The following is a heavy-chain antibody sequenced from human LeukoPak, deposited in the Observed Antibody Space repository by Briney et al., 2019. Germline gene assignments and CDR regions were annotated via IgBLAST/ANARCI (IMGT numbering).Heavy chain of an antibody. Sequence: SETLSLTCTVSGGSISNYYWSWIRQPPGKGLEWIGYIFYTGTTNYNFSLKSRLTISVDTSKNQFSLKLSSVTAADTAVYYCARDFNTVTDFYWYFDLWGRGTLVTVSS. D-gene: IGHD4-17*01. J-gene: IGHJ2*01. CDR1: GGSISNYY. CDR2: IFYTGTT. CDR3: ARDFNTVTDFYWYFDL. V-gene: IGHV4-59*12.